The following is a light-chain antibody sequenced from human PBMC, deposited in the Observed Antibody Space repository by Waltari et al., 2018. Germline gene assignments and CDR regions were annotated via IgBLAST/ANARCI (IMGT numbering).Light chain of an antibody. V-gene: IGKV1D-12*01. Sequence: DIQMTQSPSSVSASVGDRVTITCRASQGISTWVAWYQQKPGLAPKLLIHSASYLQSGVPSRFSGSASGADLTRTITNVQPEDFATYYCQQANSFPLTFGGGTRVDIK. J-gene: IGKJ4*01. CDR3: QQANSFPLT. CDR1: QGISTW. CDR2: SAS.